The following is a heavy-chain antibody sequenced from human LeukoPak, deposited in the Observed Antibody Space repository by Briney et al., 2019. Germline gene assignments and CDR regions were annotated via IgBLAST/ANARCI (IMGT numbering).Heavy chain of an antibody. D-gene: IGHD3-3*01. J-gene: IGHJ4*02. CDR1: GYTFTSYG. CDR3: ARSSITIFGVVTTNFDY. V-gene: IGHV1-18*01. Sequence: ASVKVSRKASGYTFTSYGISWVRQAPGQGLEWMGWISAYNGNTNYAQKLQGRVTMTTDTSTSTAYMELRSLRSDDTAVYYCARSSITIFGVVTTNFDYWGQGTLVTVSS. CDR2: ISAYNGNT.